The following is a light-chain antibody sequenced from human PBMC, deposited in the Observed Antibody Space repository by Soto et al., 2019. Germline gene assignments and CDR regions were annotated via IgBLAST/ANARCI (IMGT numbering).Light chain of an antibody. V-gene: IGKV1-5*03. J-gene: IGKJ4*01. Sequence: RLTQSPSTLSASVGDRVTLTCRASQSISSWLAWYQQKPGKAPKILIYKASSLESGVPSRFSGSGAGTEFTLTISSLQPDDFATYYCQQYKSYSLTFGGGTKVDIK. CDR1: QSISSW. CDR3: QQYKSYSLT. CDR2: KAS.